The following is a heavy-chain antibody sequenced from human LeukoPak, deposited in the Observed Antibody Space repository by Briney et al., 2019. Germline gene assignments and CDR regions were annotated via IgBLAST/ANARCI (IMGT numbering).Heavy chain of an antibody. Sequence: GGSLRLSCAASGFTLSSYWMHWVRQAPGKGLVWVSRINSDGSTTSYADSVKGRFTISRDNAKSSLYLQMNSLRAEDTAIYYCARDPYNGNYGDSYYYYMDVWGKGTTVTISS. CDR3: ARDPYNGNYGDSYYYYMDV. J-gene: IGHJ6*03. CDR2: INSDGSTT. D-gene: IGHD1-26*01. V-gene: IGHV3-74*01. CDR1: GFTLSSYW.